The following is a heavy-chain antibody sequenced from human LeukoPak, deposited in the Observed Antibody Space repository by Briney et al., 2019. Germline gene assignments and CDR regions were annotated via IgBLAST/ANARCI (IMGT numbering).Heavy chain of an antibody. J-gene: IGHJ4*02. CDR3: ASVNRGWFGVGEY. D-gene: IGHD3-10*01. Sequence: SETLSLTCTVSGGSISSNNYYWGWNRQPPEQGLVWIGSIYYSGSTYYNPSHESRVTISVDTSKNQFSLKLTSVTAADTALYYCASVNRGWFGVGEYWGQGTLVTVSS. CDR2: IYYSGST. V-gene: IGHV4-39*01. CDR1: GGSISSNNYY.